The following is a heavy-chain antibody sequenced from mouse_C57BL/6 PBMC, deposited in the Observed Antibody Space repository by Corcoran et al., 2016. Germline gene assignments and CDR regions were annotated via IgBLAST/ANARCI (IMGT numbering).Heavy chain of an antibody. CDR1: GYSFTSYY. J-gene: IGHJ4*01. V-gene: IGHV1-66*01. CDR3: AREQLRPHYYAMDY. Sequence: QVQLQQSGPELVKPGASVKISCKASGYSFTSYYIHWVKQRPGQGLEWIGWIYPGSGNTKYNEKFKGKATLTADTSSSTAYMQLSSLTSEDSAVYYCAREQLRPHYYAMDYWGQGTSVTVSS. CDR2: IYPGSGNT. D-gene: IGHD3-2*02.